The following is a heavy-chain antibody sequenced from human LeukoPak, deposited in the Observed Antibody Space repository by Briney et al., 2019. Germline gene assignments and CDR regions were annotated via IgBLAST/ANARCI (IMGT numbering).Heavy chain of an antibody. D-gene: IGHD5-18*01. V-gene: IGHV4-59*01. CDR3: ASGGRRYSY. CDR2: IYYSGST. J-gene: IGHJ4*02. CDR1: GGSFSSYY. Sequence: SETLSLTCTVSGGSFSSYYWSWIRQPPGKGLEWIGYIYYSGSTNYNPSLKRRVTISLSTSKNQFVLKLRHMATAGHAVYYCASGGRRYSYWGQGTLVTVSS.